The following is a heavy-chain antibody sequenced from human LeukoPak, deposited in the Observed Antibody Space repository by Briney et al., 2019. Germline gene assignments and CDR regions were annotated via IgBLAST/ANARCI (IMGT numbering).Heavy chain of an antibody. CDR2: IIPIFGTA. D-gene: IGHD6-13*01. J-gene: IGHJ6*02. V-gene: IGHV1-69*13. Sequence: SVKVSCKASGGTFSSYAISWVRQAPGQGLEWMGGIIPIFGTANYAQKFQGRVTITAYESTSTAYMELSSLRSEDTAVYYCARGAAAGKGPLAHYYYGMDVWGQGTTVTVSS. CDR1: GGTFSSYA. CDR3: ARGAAAGKGPLAHYYYGMDV.